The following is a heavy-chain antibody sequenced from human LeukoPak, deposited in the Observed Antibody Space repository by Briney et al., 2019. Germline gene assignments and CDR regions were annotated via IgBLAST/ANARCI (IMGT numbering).Heavy chain of an antibody. CDR3: ARGERGYSYGKIPFDY. D-gene: IGHD5-18*01. Sequence: ASVKVSCKASGYTFTSYAMHWVRQAPGQRLEWMGWINAGNGNTKYSQKFQGRVTITRDTSASTAYMELSSLRSDDTAVYYCARGERGYSYGKIPFDYWGQGTLVTVSS. J-gene: IGHJ4*02. CDR2: INAGNGNT. CDR1: GYTFTSYA. V-gene: IGHV1-3*01.